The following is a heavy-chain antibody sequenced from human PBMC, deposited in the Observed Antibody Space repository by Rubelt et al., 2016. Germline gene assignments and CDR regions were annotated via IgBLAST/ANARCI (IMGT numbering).Heavy chain of an antibody. CDR1: GGSISSYY. CDR2: IYTSGST. Sequence: QVQLQESGPGLVKPSETLSLTCTVSGGSISSYYWSWIRQPAGKGLEWIGRIYTSGSTNYNPPVRSVLTTSVDTSKNQLSLKLSAVTAADAAVYYWSRVGSIAAPKDWYFDLWGRGTLVTVSS. D-gene: IGHD6-6*01. V-gene: IGHV4-4*07. CDR3: SRVGSIAAPKDWYFDL. J-gene: IGHJ2*01.